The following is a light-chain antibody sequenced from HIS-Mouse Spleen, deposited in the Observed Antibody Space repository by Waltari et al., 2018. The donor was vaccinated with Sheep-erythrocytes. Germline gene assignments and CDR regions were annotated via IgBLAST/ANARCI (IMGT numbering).Light chain of an antibody. V-gene: IGLV3-1*01. CDR1: QLGDKY. CDR3: QAWDSSTVV. Sequence: SYELTPPPSVSVSPGQTASIPCPGDQLGDKYACWYQQKPGQSPVLVIYQDSKRPSGIPERFSGSNSGNTATLTISGTQAMDEADYYCQAWDSSTVVFGGGTKLTVL. J-gene: IGLJ2*01. CDR2: QDS.